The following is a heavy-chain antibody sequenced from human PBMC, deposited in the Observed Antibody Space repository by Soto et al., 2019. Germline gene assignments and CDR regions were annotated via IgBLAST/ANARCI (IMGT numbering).Heavy chain of an antibody. CDR1: GGSITSFY. CDR3: ARQPPDTAAFEI. V-gene: IGHV4-59*08. CDR2: IHYNGDT. Sequence: SETLSLTCTVSGGSITSFYWSWIRQPPGKRLEWIGFIHYNGDTKHNLSLKRRVTMSVDTSKNQVSLNLASVTSADTAVYYCARQPPDTAAFEIWGQGTMVTVSS. J-gene: IGHJ3*02. D-gene: IGHD5-18*01.